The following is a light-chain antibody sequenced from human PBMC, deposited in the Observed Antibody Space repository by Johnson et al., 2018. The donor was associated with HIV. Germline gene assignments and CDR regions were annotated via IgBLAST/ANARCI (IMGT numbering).Light chain of an antibody. V-gene: IGLV1-51*02. CDR3: GTWDGSLSGYV. CDR1: SSNIGNNY. J-gene: IGLJ1*01. CDR2: ENN. Sequence: QLVLTQPPSVSAAPGQKVTISCSGSSSNIGNNYVSWYQQLPGTAPKLLIYENNKRPSGIPDRFSGSKSGTSATLGITGLQTGDEADYYCGTWDGSLSGYVFGTGTKVTVL.